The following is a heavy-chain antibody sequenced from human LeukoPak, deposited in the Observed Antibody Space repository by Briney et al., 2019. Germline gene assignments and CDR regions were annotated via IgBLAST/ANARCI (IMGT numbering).Heavy chain of an antibody. J-gene: IGHJ6*02. CDR1: GFTFSRHG. D-gene: IGHD2-2*01. V-gene: IGHV3-30*18. CDR2: VSYDESNK. CDR3: AKDLGVIIVPYAIDYYGLDV. Sequence: GGSLKLSCAASGFTFSRHGMQWVRQAPGKGLEWVAAVSYDESNKYYADSVKGRFAISRDNSKNTLFLQMNSLRAEDTAVYYCAKDLGVIIVPYAIDYYGLDVWGQGTKVTVSS.